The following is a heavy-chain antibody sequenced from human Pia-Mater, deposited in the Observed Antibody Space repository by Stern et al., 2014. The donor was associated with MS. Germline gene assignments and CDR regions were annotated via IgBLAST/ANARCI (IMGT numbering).Heavy chain of an antibody. Sequence: EVQLVESGGGLVKPGGSLRLSCAASGFTFNNAWMSWVRQAPGKGLEWVGRIRSKTDGGRTDYAAPLKGRFTISRDDSNNTLYPQMNSLKTEDTAVYYCTTLSGSFKLDYWGQGTLVTVSS. CDR3: TTLSGSFKLDY. D-gene: IGHD1-26*01. J-gene: IGHJ4*02. CDR1: GFTFNNAW. V-gene: IGHV3-15*01. CDR2: IRSKTDGGRT.